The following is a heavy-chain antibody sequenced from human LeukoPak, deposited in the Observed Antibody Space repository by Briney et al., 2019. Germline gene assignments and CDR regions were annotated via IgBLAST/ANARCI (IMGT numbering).Heavy chain of an antibody. CDR3: ARITSSSWYFDY. CDR1: GGSISSYY. V-gene: IGHV4-4*09. J-gene: IGHJ4*02. Sequence: SETLSLTCTVSGGSISSYYRSWIRQPPGKGLEWIGYIYTSGSTNYNPSLKSRVTISVDASKNQFSLKLSSVTAADTAVYYCARITSSSWYFDYWGQGTLVTVSS. CDR2: IYTSGST. D-gene: IGHD6-13*01.